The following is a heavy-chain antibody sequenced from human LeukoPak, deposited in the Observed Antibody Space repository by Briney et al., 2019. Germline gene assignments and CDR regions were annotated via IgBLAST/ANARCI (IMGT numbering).Heavy chain of an antibody. J-gene: IGHJ6*02. Sequence: ASVKVSCKASGYTFTVYYIRWVRQVPGQGLEWMGRINPNSGGINYAQKFQGRVTMTRDTSTSTAYMELSRLRSDDTAVYYCAREKLRQSGMDVWGQGTTVTVSS. CDR1: GYTFTVYY. V-gene: IGHV1-2*06. CDR3: AREKLRQSGMDV. CDR2: INPNSGGI. D-gene: IGHD1-7*01.